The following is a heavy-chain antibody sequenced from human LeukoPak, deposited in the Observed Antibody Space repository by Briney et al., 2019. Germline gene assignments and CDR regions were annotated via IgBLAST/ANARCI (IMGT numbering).Heavy chain of an antibody. V-gene: IGHV4-59*12. J-gene: IGHJ4*02. Sequence: SETLSLTCTVSGGSISSYYWSWIRQPPGKGLEWIGYIYYSGSTNYNPSLKSRVTISVDTSKNQFSLKLSSVTAADTAVYYCARFRDDFWSGYYHDYWGQGTLVTVSS. CDR3: ARFRDDFWSGYYHDY. CDR2: IYYSGST. D-gene: IGHD3-3*01. CDR1: GGSISSYY.